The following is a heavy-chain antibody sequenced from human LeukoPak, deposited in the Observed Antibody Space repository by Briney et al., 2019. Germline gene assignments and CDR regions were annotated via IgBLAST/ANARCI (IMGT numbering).Heavy chain of an antibody. Sequence: SETLSLTCAVSGDSISKYYWSWIRQSPGKELEWIGYMYSRGSTIYNPSLKSRVTISTDTSKNQFSLRLTSVTAADTAVYYCARAEKAVTGTLDSWGQGTLITVSS. D-gene: IGHD6-19*01. CDR3: ARAEKAVTGTLDS. CDR2: MYSRGST. J-gene: IGHJ4*02. CDR1: GDSISKYY. V-gene: IGHV4-59*01.